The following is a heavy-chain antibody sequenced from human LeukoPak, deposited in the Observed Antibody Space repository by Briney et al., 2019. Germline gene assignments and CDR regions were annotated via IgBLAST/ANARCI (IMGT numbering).Heavy chain of an antibody. V-gene: IGHV3-15*01. CDR2: IKSKTDGGTT. Sequence: GGSLRLSCAASGFTFSNAWMSWVRQAPGKGLEWVGRIKSKTDGGTTDYAAPVKGRFTISRDDSKNTLYLQMSSLKTEDTAVYYCTTKSSGWDDAFDIWGQGTMVTVSS. CDR1: GFTFSNAW. J-gene: IGHJ3*02. CDR3: TTKSSGWDDAFDI. D-gene: IGHD6-19*01.